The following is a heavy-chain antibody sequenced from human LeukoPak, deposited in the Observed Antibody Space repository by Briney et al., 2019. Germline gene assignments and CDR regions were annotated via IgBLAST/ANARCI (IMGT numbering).Heavy chain of an antibody. J-gene: IGHJ4*02. CDR2: IYHSGST. Sequence: SETLSLTCTVSGGSISSYYWGWIRQPPGKGLEWIGSIYHSGSTYYNPSLKSRVTISVDTSKNQFSLKLSSVTAADTAVYYCARGEIAVALYWGQGTLVTVSS. CDR3: ARGEIAVALY. V-gene: IGHV4-38-2*02. D-gene: IGHD6-19*01. CDR1: GGSISSYY.